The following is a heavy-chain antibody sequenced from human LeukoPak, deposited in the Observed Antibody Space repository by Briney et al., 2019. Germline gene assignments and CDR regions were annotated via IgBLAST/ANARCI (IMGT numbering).Heavy chain of an antibody. Sequence: ASVKASRKASGYTFTSYYMHWVRQAPGQGLEWMGIINPSGGSTSYAQKFQGRGTMTRDTSTSTVYMELSSLRSEDTAVYYCARARKTYSSGWHDHAFDIWSEGTIVTVSS. D-gene: IGHD6-19*01. CDR3: ARARKTYSSGWHDHAFDI. CDR1: GYTFTSYY. V-gene: IGHV1-46*01. CDR2: INPSGGST. J-gene: IGHJ3*02.